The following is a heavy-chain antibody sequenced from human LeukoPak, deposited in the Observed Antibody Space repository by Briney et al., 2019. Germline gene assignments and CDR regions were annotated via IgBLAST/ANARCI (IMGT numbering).Heavy chain of an antibody. CDR2: IYYSGST. V-gene: IGHV4-39*07. J-gene: IGHJ5*02. D-gene: IGHD5-18*01. CDR3: ARAAGWTAMVYNWFDP. Sequence: SETLSLTCTVSGGSISSSSYYWGWIRQPPGKGLEWIGSIYYSGSTYYNPSLKSRVTISVDTSKNQFSLKLSSVTAADTAVYYCARAAGWTAMVYNWFDPWGQGTLVTVSS. CDR1: GGSISSSSYY.